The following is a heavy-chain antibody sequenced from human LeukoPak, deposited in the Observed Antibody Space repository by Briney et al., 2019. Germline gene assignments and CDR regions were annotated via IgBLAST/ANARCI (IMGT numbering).Heavy chain of an antibody. D-gene: IGHD3-22*01. CDR2: IYTSGSN. CDR1: GGSISRYH. CDR3: ARVGGTYYYDSSGLFYFDY. V-gene: IGHV4-4*07. Sequence: SEPLSLTCTVSGGSISRYHWRWIRQPAGKGLEWLGRIYTSGSNNYNPSLKSRVTMSVDTSKNQFSLKLSSVTAADTAVYYCARVGGTYYYDSSGLFYFDYWGQGTLVTVSS. J-gene: IGHJ4*02.